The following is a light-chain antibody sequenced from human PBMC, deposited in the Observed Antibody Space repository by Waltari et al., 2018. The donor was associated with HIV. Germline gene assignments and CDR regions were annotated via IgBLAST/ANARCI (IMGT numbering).Light chain of an antibody. CDR1: SSNIGINY. CDR3: AAWDDSLSGVV. CDR2: RNY. Sequence: QSVLTQPPSASGTPGQRVTISCSGSSSNIGINYIYWYQQLPGTAPNLLIFRNYQRPSGVPDRFSGSTSGTSAFLAISGLRSEEEADYYCAAWDDSLSGVVFGEGTKLTVL. J-gene: IGLJ3*02. V-gene: IGLV1-47*01.